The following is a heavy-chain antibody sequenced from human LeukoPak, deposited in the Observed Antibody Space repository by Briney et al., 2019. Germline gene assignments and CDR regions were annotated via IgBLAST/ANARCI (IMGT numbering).Heavy chain of an antibody. V-gene: IGHV4-59*01. CDR1: GGSMSSYY. CDR3: ARQGLRFDPFDY. CDR2: VYCRGNT. J-gene: IGHJ4*02. D-gene: IGHD5-12*01. Sequence: SETLSLTCTVSGGSMSSYYWRWIRQPPGKGLEWIGYVYCRGNTNCNPSLKSLVTISVDTSRIHSSLELSSVTAADTTVYYCARQGLRFDPFDYWGQGTLVTVSS.